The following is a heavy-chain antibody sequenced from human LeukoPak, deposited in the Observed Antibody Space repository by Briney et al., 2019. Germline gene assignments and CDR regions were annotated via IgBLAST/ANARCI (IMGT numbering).Heavy chain of an antibody. D-gene: IGHD2-15*01. Sequence: GASVKVSCEASGYTFTSYYMHWVRQAPGQGLEWMGIINPIGGSTSYAQKFQGRVTMTRDTSTSTVYMELSSLRSEDTAVYYCAVSSGDEEGAFDIWGQGTIVTVSS. CDR3: AVSSGDEEGAFDI. CDR1: GYTFTSYY. V-gene: IGHV1-46*01. CDR2: INPIGGST. J-gene: IGHJ3*02.